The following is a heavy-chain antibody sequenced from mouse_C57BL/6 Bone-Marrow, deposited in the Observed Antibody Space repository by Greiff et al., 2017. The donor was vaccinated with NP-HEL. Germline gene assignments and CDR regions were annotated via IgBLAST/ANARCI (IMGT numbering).Heavy chain of an antibody. CDR1: GYTFTGYW. Sequence: LVESGAELMKPGASVKLSCKATGYTFTGYWIEWVKQRPGHGLEWIGEILPGSGSTNYNEKFKGKATFTADTSSNTAYMQLSSLTTEDSAIYYCAIWSITTVVATQGDYWGQGTSVTVSS. D-gene: IGHD1-1*01. V-gene: IGHV1-9*01. CDR2: ILPGSGST. CDR3: AIWSITTVVATQGDY. J-gene: IGHJ4*01.